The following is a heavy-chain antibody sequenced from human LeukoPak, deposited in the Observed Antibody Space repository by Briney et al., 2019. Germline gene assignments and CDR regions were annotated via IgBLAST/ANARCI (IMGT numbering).Heavy chain of an antibody. CDR1: GGSFNGYH. V-gene: IGHV4-34*01. Sequence: SETLSLTCEVNGGSFNGYHWTWIRQSPGKGLEWIGEINDSGSPIYSPSLRSRLTISVDTSKNQFSVTLTSVTVADTAVYYCARGPHQHWPLGQFWGQGSRVTVSS. CDR3: ARGPHQHWPLGQF. CDR2: INDSGSP. D-gene: IGHD2-2*01. J-gene: IGHJ4*02.